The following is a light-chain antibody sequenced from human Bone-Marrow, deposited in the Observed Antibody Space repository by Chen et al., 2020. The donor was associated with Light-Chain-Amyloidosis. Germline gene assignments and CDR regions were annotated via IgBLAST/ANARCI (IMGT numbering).Light chain of an antibody. CDR3: QSADSSGTYEVI. CDR1: DLPTKY. Sequence: PSVSVSPGQTAMISCSGDDLPTKYAYWYQQKPGQAPVLVIHRDTERPSGISERFSGSSSGTTATLTISGVQAEDEADYHCQSADSSGTYEVIFGGGTKLTVL. J-gene: IGLJ2*01. V-gene: IGLV3-25*03. CDR2: RDT.